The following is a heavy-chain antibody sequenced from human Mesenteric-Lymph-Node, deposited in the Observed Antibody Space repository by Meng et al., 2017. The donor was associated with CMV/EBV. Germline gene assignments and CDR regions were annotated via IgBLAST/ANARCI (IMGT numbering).Heavy chain of an antibody. CDR3: ARDNVNPEGFDP. J-gene: IGHJ5*02. Sequence: QVQLVQARAGVGKTGPSVMVYCKASGYTFTDFFIHWVRQAPGQGLEWMGRINPNSGVSNSAQNFQGRVTMTRDTSISTAYMELGRLTSDDTAVYYCARDNVNPEGFDPWGQGTLVTVSS. CDR2: INPNSGVS. D-gene: IGHD2/OR15-2a*01. V-gene: IGHV1-2*06. CDR1: GYTFTDFF.